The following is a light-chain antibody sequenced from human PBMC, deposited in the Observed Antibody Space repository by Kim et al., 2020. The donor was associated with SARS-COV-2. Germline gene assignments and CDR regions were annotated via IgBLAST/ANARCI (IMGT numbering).Light chain of an antibody. CDR2: GAS. Sequence: PGERATVSCRASQTVSSSYLAWYQKKPSQAPRLLIYGASTRATDIPGRFSGSGSGTDFTLTISRLEPEDFAVYYCQQYGSSPPLTFGGGTKVDIK. CDR3: QQYGSSPPLT. CDR1: QTVSSSY. V-gene: IGKV3-20*01. J-gene: IGKJ4*01.